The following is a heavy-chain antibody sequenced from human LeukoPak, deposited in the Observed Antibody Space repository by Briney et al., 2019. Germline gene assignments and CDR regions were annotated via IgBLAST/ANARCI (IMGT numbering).Heavy chain of an antibody. D-gene: IGHD2-2*01. CDR3: AKGALGYCSSTSCPSGLDFDY. J-gene: IGHJ4*02. V-gene: IGHV3-33*06. Sequence: PGGSLRLSCAASGFTFSSYGMHWVRQAPGKGLEWVAAIWYEGSNKYYADSVKGRFTISRDNSKNTLYLQMNSLRAEDTAVYYCAKGALGYCSSTSCPSGLDFDYWGQGTLVTVSS. CDR1: GFTFSSYG. CDR2: IWYEGSNK.